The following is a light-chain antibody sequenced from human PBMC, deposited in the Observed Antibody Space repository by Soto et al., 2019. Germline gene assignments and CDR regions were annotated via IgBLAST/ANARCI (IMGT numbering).Light chain of an antibody. Sequence: IQLTQSPSALSASVGDRVTITCRASQGIRSHLDWYQQKPGKAPKLLIYAAFILQIGVPPRFSGSGYGTDFTLTISSLQPEDFATYYCQHFNSGPITFGQGTRLEIK. CDR2: AAF. J-gene: IGKJ5*01. CDR3: QHFNSGPIT. V-gene: IGKV1-9*01. CDR1: QGIRSH.